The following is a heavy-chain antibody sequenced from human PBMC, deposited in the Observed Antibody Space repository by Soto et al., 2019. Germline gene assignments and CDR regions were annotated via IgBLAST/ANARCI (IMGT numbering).Heavy chain of an antibody. CDR1: GFTFSNAW. V-gene: IGHV3-15*01. CDR3: TTRLAAGYCTNGVCYTFDY. D-gene: IGHD2-8*01. J-gene: IGHJ4*02. CDR2: IKSKTDGGTT. Sequence: GGSLRLSCAASGFTFSNAWMSWVRQAPGKGLEWVGRIKSKTDGGTTDYAAPVKGRFTISRDDSKNTLYLQMNSLKTEDTAVYYCTTRLAAGYCTNGVCYTFDYWGQGTLVTVSS.